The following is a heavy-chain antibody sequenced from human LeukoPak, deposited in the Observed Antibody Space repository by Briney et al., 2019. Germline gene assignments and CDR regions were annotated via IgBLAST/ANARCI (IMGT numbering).Heavy chain of an antibody. CDR2: IIPIFGTA. J-gene: IGHJ5*01. CDR3: ARDRSGSYYGGSDS. V-gene: IGHV1-69*06. CDR1: GGTFSSYA. Sequence: SVTVSCKASGGTFSSYAISWVRQAPGQGLEWMGGIIPIFGTANYAQKFQGRVTITADKSTSTAYMELSSLRSEDTAVYYCARDRSGSYYGGSDSWGQGTLVIVSS. D-gene: IGHD1-26*01.